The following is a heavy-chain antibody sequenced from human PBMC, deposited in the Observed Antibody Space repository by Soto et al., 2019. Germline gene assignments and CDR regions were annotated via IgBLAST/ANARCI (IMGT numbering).Heavy chain of an antibody. CDR3: ARIPVDTHMIYWSDP. D-gene: IGHD5-18*01. CDR1: GDSVSRGDDY. CDR2: VYFSGST. J-gene: IGHJ5*02. Sequence: SETRSLTCIVAGDSVSRGDDYWGWIRQPPGSGLEGIGHVYFSGSTNYIPSLKSRCTMTVDTAKNQCSLKLKSVPAADTAVYYCARIPVDTHMIYWSDPWGQGTQVTVS. V-gene: IGHV4-61*08.